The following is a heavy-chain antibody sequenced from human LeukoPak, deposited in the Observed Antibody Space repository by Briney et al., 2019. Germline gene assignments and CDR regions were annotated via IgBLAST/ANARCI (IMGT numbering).Heavy chain of an antibody. Sequence: GASVKVSYKASGYTFTGYYMHRVRQAPGHGLEWRGWINPNSGGTNYAQKFQGRVTMTRDTSISTAYMELSRLRSDDTAVYYCARDDGGFDYWGQGTLVTVSS. CDR3: ARDDGGFDY. J-gene: IGHJ4*02. V-gene: IGHV1-2*02. CDR1: GYTFTGYY. CDR2: INPNSGGT.